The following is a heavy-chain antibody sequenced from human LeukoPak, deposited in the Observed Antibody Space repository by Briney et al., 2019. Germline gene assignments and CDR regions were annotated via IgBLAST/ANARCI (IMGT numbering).Heavy chain of an antibody. D-gene: IGHD6-13*01. J-gene: IGHJ4*02. Sequence: RPGGSLRLSCAASGFTFSSYSMNWVRQAPGKGLEWVSSISSSSSYIYYADSVKGRFTISRDNAKNSLYLQMNSLRAEDTAVYYCARDLPRISRGIAAAANFDYWGQGTLVTVSS. CDR1: GFTFSSYS. CDR2: ISSSSSYI. V-gene: IGHV3-21*01. CDR3: ARDLPRISRGIAAAANFDY.